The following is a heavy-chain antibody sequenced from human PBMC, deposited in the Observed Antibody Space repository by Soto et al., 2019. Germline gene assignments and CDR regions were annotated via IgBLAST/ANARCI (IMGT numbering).Heavy chain of an antibody. V-gene: IGHV4-34*01. D-gene: IGHD3-10*01. Sequence: PSETLSLTCAVCGGSFSGYYWSWIRQPPGKGLEWIGEINHSGSTNYNPSLKSRVTISVDTSKNQFSLKLSSVTAADTAVYYCVITGIIFDYWGQGTLVTVSS. CDR1: GGSFSGYY. CDR3: VITGIIFDY. CDR2: INHSGST. J-gene: IGHJ4*02.